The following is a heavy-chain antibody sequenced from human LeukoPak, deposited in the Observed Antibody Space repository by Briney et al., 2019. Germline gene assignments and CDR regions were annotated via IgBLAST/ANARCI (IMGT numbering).Heavy chain of an antibody. Sequence: GESLKISCKGSGYSFTSYWIGWVRQMSGKGLEWMGIIYPGDSDTRYSPSFQGQVTISADKSISTAYLQWSSLKASDTAMYYCARGVVVPAAIPDFDYWGQGTLVTVSS. V-gene: IGHV5-51*01. CDR3: ARGVVVPAAIPDFDY. D-gene: IGHD2-2*01. CDR2: IYPGDSDT. CDR1: GYSFTSYW. J-gene: IGHJ4*02.